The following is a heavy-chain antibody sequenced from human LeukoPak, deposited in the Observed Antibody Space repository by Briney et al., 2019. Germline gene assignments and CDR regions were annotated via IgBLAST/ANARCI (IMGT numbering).Heavy chain of an antibody. CDR3: ARHSGGSYVFAFDV. D-gene: IGHD2-15*01. V-gene: IGHV4-39*01. CDR2: TDYSGTT. CDR1: GGPISTSYF. Sequence: SETLSLACTVSGGPISTSYFRGWVRQPPGKGLEWIGTTDYSGTTYYNPSLKSRVTISVDTSKNQFSLKLSSVTAPDTAVYYCARHSGGSYVFAFDVWGQGTMFTVSS. J-gene: IGHJ3*01.